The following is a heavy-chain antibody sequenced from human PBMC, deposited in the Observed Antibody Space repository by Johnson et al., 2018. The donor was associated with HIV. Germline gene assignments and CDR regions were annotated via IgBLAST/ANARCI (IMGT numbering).Heavy chain of an antibody. J-gene: IGHJ3*02. CDR2: IYSGGST. V-gene: IGHV3-66*01. D-gene: IGHD3-3*01. CDR1: GFTVSSNY. CDR3: AKSPMVTIFGSDAFDI. Sequence: VQLVESWGGLVQPGGSLRLSCAASGFTVSSNYMSWVRQAPGKGLEWVSVIYSGGSTYYADSVKGRFTISRDNSKNTLYLQMNSLRAEDTAVYYCAKSPMVTIFGSDAFDIWGQGTMVTVSS.